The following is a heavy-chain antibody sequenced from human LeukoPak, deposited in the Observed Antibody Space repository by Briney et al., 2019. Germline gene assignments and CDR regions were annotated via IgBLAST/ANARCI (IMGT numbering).Heavy chain of an antibody. CDR3: ARDLRQQSHPLFDY. CDR1: GFTFSSYS. D-gene: IGHD5-24*01. CDR2: ISSSSSYI. Sequence: GGSLRLSCAASGFTFSSYSMNWVRQAPGKGLEWVSSISSSSSYIYYADSVKGRFTISRDNAKNSLYLQMNSLRAEDKAVYYCARDLRQQSHPLFDYGGQGTRVTVSS. J-gene: IGHJ4*02. V-gene: IGHV3-21*01.